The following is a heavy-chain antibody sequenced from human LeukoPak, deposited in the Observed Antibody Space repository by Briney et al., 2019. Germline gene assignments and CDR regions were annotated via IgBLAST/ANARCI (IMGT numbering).Heavy chain of an antibody. V-gene: IGHV3-30-3*01. J-gene: IGHJ5*02. D-gene: IGHD6-19*01. CDR1: GFTFSSYA. CDR3: ARAVAGYNWFDP. Sequence: PGGSLRLSCAASGFTFSSYAMHWVRQAPGKGLEWVAVISYDGSNKYYADSVKGRFTISRGNSKNTLYLQMNSLRAEDTAVYYCARAVAGYNWFDPWGQGTLVTVSS. CDR2: ISYDGSNK.